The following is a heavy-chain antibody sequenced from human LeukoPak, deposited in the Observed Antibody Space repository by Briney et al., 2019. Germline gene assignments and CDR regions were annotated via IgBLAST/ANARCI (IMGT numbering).Heavy chain of an antibody. J-gene: IGHJ4*02. CDR1: GFTFSSYA. D-gene: IGHD2-15*01. CDR3: AERRYCSGGSCPPDY. Sequence: GGSLRLSCAASGFTFSSYAMSWVRQAPGKGLEWVSAISGSGGSTYYADSVKGRFTISRDNSKNTLYLQMNSLRAEDTAVYYCAERRYCSGGSCPPDYWGQGTLVTVSS. CDR2: ISGSGGST. V-gene: IGHV3-23*01.